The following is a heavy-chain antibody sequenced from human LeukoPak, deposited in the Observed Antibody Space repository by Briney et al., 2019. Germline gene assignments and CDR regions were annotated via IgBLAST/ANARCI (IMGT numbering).Heavy chain of an antibody. CDR2: INPSGGST. D-gene: IGHD3-10*01. J-gene: IGHJ6*03. V-gene: IGHV1-46*01. CDR3: ARVGYYGSGSSFASYMDV. CDR1: GYTFTSYY. Sequence: ASVKVSCKASGYTFTSYYMHWVRQAPGQGLEWMGIINPSGGSTSYAQKFQGRVTMTRDMSTSTDYMELSSLRSEDTAVYYCARVGYYGSGSSFASYMDVWGKGTTVTVS.